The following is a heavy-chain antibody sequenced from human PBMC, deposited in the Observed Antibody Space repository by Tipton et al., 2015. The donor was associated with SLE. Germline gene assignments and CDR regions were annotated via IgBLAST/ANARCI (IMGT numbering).Heavy chain of an antibody. V-gene: IGHV4-59*08. J-gene: IGHJ3*02. CDR3: ARHPYSFDLDAFDI. Sequence: TLSLTCTVSGVSLSSDYWSLIRQSPGKGLEWIGYLSFGGITNYNPSLGSRDTISVDKSKNQFSLKLSSVTAADTAVYYCARHPYSFDLDAFDIWGQGTMVTVSS. D-gene: IGHD2-15*01. CDR2: LSFGGIT. CDR1: GVSLSSDY.